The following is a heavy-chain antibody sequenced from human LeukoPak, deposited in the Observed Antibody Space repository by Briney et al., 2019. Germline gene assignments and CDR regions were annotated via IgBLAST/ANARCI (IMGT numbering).Heavy chain of an antibody. CDR2: ISANGGST. D-gene: IGHD1-1*01. V-gene: IGHV3-64D*06. CDR3: VRGRLPTVHAGYFDY. Sequence: PGGSLRLSCSASGFSFSNFGVYWVRQAPGKGLEYVSGISANGGSTYYGDSVKGRFSISRDNSKSMVYLQMSSLGTEDTALYYCVRGRLPTVHAGYFDYWGQGALVTVSS. J-gene: IGHJ4*02. CDR1: GFSFSNFG.